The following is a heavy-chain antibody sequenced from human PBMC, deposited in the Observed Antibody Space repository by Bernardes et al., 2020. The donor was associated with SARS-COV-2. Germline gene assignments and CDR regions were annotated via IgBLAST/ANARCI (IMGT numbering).Heavy chain of an antibody. D-gene: IGHD3-10*01. CDR2: ISYDGGDK. J-gene: IGHJ4*02. CDR1: GFTFSTYA. V-gene: IGHV3-30*04. CDR3: ARDSARPTLYGNFDY. Sequence: GGSLRLSCAASGFTFSTYAMHWVRQAPGKGLEWVAVISYDGGDKYYADSVKGRFTISRDNLKNTLYVQMNGLSAEDTAVCYCARDSARPTLYGNFDYWGLGILVSVSS.